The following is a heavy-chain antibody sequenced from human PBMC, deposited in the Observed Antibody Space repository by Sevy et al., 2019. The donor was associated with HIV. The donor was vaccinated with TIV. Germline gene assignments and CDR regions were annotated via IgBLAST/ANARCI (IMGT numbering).Heavy chain of an antibody. J-gene: IGHJ6*02. CDR3: ARAPYSSSGPYYYYYGMDV. CDR2: IYYSGST. D-gene: IGHD6-13*01. CDR1: GGSISSGDYY. Sequence: SETLSLTCTVSGGSISSGDYYWSWIRQPPGKGLEWIGYIYYSGSTYYNPSLKSRVTISVDTSKNQFSLKLSSVTAADTAVYCCARAPYSSSGPYYYYYGMDVWGQGTTVTVSS. V-gene: IGHV4-30-4*01.